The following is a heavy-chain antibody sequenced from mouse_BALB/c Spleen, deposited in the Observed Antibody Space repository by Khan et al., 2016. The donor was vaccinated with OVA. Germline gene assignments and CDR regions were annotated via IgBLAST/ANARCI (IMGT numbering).Heavy chain of an antibody. D-gene: IGHD2-3*01. CDR2: ISCYNGAT. V-gene: IGHV1S34*01. Sequence: LVKTGASVKISCKASGYPFTSYYIHWVKQSHGKSLEWIGFISCYNGATNYNQKFKGKATITVDTSSRTAYMQFISLTSEDSAVYYCARDGYYYAIDYWGQGTSVTVSS. J-gene: IGHJ4*01. CDR3: ARDGYYYAIDY. CDR1: GYPFTSYY.